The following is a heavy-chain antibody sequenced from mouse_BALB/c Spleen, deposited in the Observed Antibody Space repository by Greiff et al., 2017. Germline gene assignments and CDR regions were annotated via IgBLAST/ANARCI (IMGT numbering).Heavy chain of an antibody. D-gene: IGHD1-1*01. CDR3: ARGPYYGSSYGFAY. J-gene: IGHJ3*01. CDR1: GFTFSDYY. V-gene: IGHV5-4*02. Sequence: EVQLVESGGGLVKPGGSLKLSCAASGFTFSDYYMYWVRQTPEKRLEWVATISDGGSYTYYPDSVKGRFTISRDNAKNYLYLQMSRLKSEDTAMYYCARGPYYGSSYGFAYWGQGTLVTVSA. CDR2: ISDGGSYT.